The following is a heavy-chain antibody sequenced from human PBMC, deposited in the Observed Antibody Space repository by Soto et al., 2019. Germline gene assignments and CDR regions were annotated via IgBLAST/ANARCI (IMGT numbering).Heavy chain of an antibody. CDR1: GFTFSGYY. CDR3: ARGLTWGDY. V-gene: IGHV3-7*05. CDR2: IEPDRSEK. J-gene: IGHJ4*02. D-gene: IGHD7-27*01. Sequence: EVQLVESGGGLVQPGGSLRLSCAASGFTFSGYYMSWVRQAPGKGLEWVANIEPDRSEKHYVDSVKGRFTISRDNAKNSLYLQMNSLRADDTAVYYCARGLTWGDYWGQGTLVTVSS.